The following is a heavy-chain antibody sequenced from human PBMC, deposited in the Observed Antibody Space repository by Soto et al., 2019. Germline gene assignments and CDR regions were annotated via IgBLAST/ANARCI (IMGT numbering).Heavy chain of an antibody. D-gene: IGHD3-10*01. J-gene: IGHJ4*02. Sequence: GGSLRLSCAASGFTFRTYAMNWVRQAPGKGLEWISAISCSGSFTHYADSVRGRFTISRDNSQNQLYLQMNNLRGDDTAMYYCAKIPTGSGSSKFDYWGQGIQVTVSS. CDR3: AKIPTGSGSSKFDY. CDR1: GFTFRTYA. V-gene: IGHV3-23*01. CDR2: ISCSGSFT.